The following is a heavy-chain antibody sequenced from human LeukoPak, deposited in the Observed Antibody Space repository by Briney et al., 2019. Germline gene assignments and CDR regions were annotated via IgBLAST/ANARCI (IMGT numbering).Heavy chain of an antibody. CDR2: IGGSGGST. V-gene: IGHV3-23*01. CDR1: GFTFSSYA. D-gene: IGHD2-8*02. Sequence: GGSLRLSCAASGFTFSSYAMSWVRQAPGKGLEWVSAIGGSGGSTYYADSVKGRFTISRDNSKNTLYLQMNSLRAEDTAVYYCASDVLDYFDYWGQGTLVTVSS. J-gene: IGHJ4*02. CDR3: ASDVLDYFDY.